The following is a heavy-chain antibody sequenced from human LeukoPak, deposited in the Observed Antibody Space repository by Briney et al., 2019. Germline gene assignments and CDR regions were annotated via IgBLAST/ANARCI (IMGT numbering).Heavy chain of an antibody. J-gene: IGHJ1*01. CDR2: INGDGSTT. D-gene: IGHD3-22*01. V-gene: IGHV3-74*01. CDR1: GFTFIRYW. Sequence: GGALRLSCAASGFTFIRYWMHWVRQAPGKGLVWVSRINGDGSTTSYADSVKGGFTISRDNAKNTLYLQMNSLRAEDTAVYYCATGNYYDSRGYYTFGHWGQGTLVTVSS. CDR3: ATGNYYDSRGYYTFGH.